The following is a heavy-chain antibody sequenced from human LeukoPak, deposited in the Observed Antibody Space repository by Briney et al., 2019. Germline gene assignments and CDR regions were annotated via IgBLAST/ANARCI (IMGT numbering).Heavy chain of an antibody. D-gene: IGHD4-17*01. CDR3: ASEDYGDYGSDY. CDR2: IIPIFGTA. V-gene: IGHV1-69*13. J-gene: IGHJ4*02. Sequence: GPSVTVSCTASGGTVSSYAISWVRQAPGQGIEWMGGIIPIFGTANYAQKSQGRVTITADESTSTAYMELSSLRSEDTAVYYCASEDYGDYGSDYWGQGTLVTVSS. CDR1: GGTVSSYA.